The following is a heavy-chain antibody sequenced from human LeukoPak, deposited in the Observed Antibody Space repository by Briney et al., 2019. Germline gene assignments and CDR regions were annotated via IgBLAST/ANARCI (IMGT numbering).Heavy chain of an antibody. V-gene: IGHV3-21*01. CDR2: ISSSSSYI. Sequence: GGSLRLSCAASGFTFSSYSMNWVRQAPGKGLEWVSSISSSSSYIYYADSVKGRFTISRDNAKTSLYLQMNSLRAEDTAVYYCARAAGSSSWYDDYYYYYMDVWGKGTTVTVSS. CDR3: ARAAGSSSWYDDYYYYYMDV. J-gene: IGHJ6*03. D-gene: IGHD6-13*01. CDR1: GFTFSSYS.